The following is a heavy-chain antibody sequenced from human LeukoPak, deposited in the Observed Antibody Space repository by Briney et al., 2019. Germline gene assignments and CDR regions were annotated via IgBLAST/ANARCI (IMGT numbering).Heavy chain of an antibody. D-gene: IGHD3-3*01. Sequence: KPGGSLRLSCAASGFTFSSYSMNWVRQAPGKGLEWIGEINHSGSTNYNPSLKSRVTISVDTSKNQFSLKLSSVTAADTAVYYCARTLTAGIGYYDFWSGYYKGTRFDYWGQGTLVTVSS. J-gene: IGHJ4*02. CDR2: INHSGST. CDR3: ARTLTAGIGYYDFWSGYYKGTRFDY. V-gene: IGHV4-34*01. CDR1: GFTFSSYS.